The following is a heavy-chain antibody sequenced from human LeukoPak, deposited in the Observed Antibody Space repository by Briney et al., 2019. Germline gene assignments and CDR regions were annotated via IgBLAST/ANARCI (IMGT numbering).Heavy chain of an antibody. CDR3: ARRLVGQTLDY. CDR2: IYRTGST. D-gene: IGHD3-10*01. Sequence: SETLSLTCSVSGGSVSSDNYQRNWIRQPPGKGLEWIGDIYRTGSTNYNPSLKRRVTISVDTSKNQFSLRLSSVTAADTAVYYCARRLVGQTLDYWGQGTLVTVSS. J-gene: IGHJ4*02. CDR1: GGSVSSDNYQ. V-gene: IGHV4-61*01.